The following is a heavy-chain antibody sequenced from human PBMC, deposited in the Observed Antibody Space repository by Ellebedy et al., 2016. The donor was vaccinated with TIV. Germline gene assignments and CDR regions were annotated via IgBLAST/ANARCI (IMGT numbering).Heavy chain of an antibody. CDR3: TQNGGGGSGSPDY. D-gene: IGHD1-26*01. Sequence: GESLKISCAASGFTLSDYRMSWIRQPPGKGLEFISYISSSGATIYDADSVKGRFTISRDNSKNTLYLQLNSLRAEDTAIYYCTQNGGGGSGSPDYWGQGTLVTVSS. J-gene: IGHJ4*02. CDR1: GFTLSDYR. CDR2: ISSSGATI. V-gene: IGHV3-11*01.